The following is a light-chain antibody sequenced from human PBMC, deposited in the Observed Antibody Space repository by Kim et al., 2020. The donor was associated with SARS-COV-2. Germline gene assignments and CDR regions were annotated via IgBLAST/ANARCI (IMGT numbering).Light chain of an antibody. J-gene: IGLJ1*01. V-gene: IGLV3-25*03. Sequence: HGQTARITGSGDAMPEKQTYWYQQKSGQAPLLLIYKDSERPSGIPGRFSGSSSGTTVTLTISGVQAEDDADYYCQSADGSGTYVFGTGTKVTVL. CDR2: KDS. CDR3: QSADGSGTYV. CDR1: AMPEKQ.